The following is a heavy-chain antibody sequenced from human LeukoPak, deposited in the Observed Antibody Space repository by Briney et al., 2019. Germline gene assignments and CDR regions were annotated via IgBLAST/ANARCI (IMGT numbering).Heavy chain of an antibody. CDR3: ARTRTDSSSRGWFDP. J-gene: IGHJ5*02. V-gene: IGHV4-34*01. CDR2: INHSGST. D-gene: IGHD6-13*01. Sequence: SETLSLTCAVYGGSFSGYYWSWIRQPPGKGLEWIGEINHSGSTNYNPSLKSRVTISVDTSKNQFSLKLSSVTAADTAVYYCARTRTDSSSRGWFDPWGQGTLVTASS. CDR1: GGSFSGYY.